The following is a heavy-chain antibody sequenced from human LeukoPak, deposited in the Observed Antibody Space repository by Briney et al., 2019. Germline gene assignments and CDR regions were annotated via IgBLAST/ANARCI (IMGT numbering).Heavy chain of an antibody. CDR2: FSWNSGRI. CDR1: GYTHDDYA. CDR3: AKGIGYCSSTSCYDSYYYAMDV. D-gene: IGHD2-2*01. Sequence: GGSLRLSCAASGYTHDDYAMHRLRHARGEGLEWVSDFSWNSGRIGDANSVKGRFTISRDNVKNSLYLQMNSLRSEDTALYYCAKGIGYCSSTSCYDSYYYAMDVWGQGTTVTVSS. J-gene: IGHJ6*02. V-gene: IGHV3-9*01.